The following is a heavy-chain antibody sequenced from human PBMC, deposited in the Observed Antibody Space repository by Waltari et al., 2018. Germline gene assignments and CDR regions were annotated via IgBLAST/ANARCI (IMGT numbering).Heavy chain of an antibody. J-gene: IGHJ3*01. CDR3: ATYIGASVGTAAFDV. CDR1: GVSRTSNSTS. V-gene: IGHV4-39*01. CDR2: VSYSATT. D-gene: IGHD5-12*01. Sequence: QLQLQESGPRLVRPSETLSLTCPVAGVSRTSNSTSWACIRQSPGQGLEWIGTVSYSATTYISPSLKSRVSVSRDTSKNQVSLILGSVTAADMAVYYCATYIGASVGTAAFDVWGQGTMVTVSS.